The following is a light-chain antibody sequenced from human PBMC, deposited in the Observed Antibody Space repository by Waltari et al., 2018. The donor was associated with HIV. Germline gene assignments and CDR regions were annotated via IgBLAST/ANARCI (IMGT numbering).Light chain of an antibody. Sequence: YVLTQPPEVSGALGQRVVVPCIGSRSNIGEGQNAPWSQQRPGTAPKLLIYSNIIRPSGVPDRFSASKSGTSASLAITGLRPEDEADYYCQSYDTSLSVNYVFGTGTTVTVL. CDR2: SNI. J-gene: IGLJ1*01. CDR1: RSNIGEGQN. CDR3: QSYDTSLSVNYV. V-gene: IGLV1-40*01.